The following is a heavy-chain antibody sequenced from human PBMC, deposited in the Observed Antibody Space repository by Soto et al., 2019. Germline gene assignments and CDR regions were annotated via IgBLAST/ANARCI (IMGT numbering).Heavy chain of an antibody. CDR3: AKTKFRGVVVNV. V-gene: IGHV3-23*01. CDR1: GFTFSSCA. D-gene: IGHD3-10*01. J-gene: IGHJ6*02. Sequence: PGGSLRLSCAASGFTFSSCAMGWVRQAPGKGLEWVSDIIDSGGSTYYADSVEGRFTISRDNSKNTLYLQMNSLRAEDTAVYYCAKTKFRGVVVNVWGQGTTVTVSS. CDR2: IIDSGGST.